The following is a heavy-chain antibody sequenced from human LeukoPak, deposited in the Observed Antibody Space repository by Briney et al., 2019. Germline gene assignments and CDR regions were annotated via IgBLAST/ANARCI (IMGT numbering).Heavy chain of an antibody. J-gene: IGHJ4*02. Sequence: GGSLRLSCAASDFSVSTNYMNWVRQSPGKGLEWVSVILSSGATYYADSVRGRFTISRDNSKNTLYLQMNSLKAEDSAVYYCVRCGYSSGWYRNWGQGTLVTVSS. CDR3: VRCGYSSGWYRN. CDR1: DFSVSTNY. V-gene: IGHV3-53*01. CDR2: ILSSGAT. D-gene: IGHD6-19*01.